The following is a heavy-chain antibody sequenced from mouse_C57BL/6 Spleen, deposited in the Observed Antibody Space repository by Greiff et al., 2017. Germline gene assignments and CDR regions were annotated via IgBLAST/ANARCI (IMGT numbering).Heavy chain of an antibody. Sequence: QVQLQQPGAELVMPGASVKLSCKASGYTFTSYWMHWVKQRPGQGLEWIGEIDPADSYTNYNQKFKGKSTLTVDTSSITAYMQLSSLTSEDSAVYYCASYDYEGAYWGQGTLVTVSA. CDR1: GYTFTSYW. CDR3: ASYDYEGAY. V-gene: IGHV1-69*01. CDR2: IDPADSYT. J-gene: IGHJ3*01. D-gene: IGHD2-4*01.